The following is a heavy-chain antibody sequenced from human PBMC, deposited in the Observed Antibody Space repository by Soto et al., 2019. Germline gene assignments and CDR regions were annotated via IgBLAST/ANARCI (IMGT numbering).Heavy chain of an antibody. J-gene: IGHJ6*02. D-gene: IGHD3-3*01. CDR2: INPNSGGT. V-gene: IGHV1-2*02. CDR1: GYTFTGYY. CDR3: ARTIFEGDYYYGMDV. Sequence: GASVKVSCKASGYTFTGYYMHWVRQAPGQGLEWMGWINPNSGGTNYAQKFQGRVTMTRDTSISTAYMELSRLRSDDTAVYYCARTIFEGDYYYGMDVWGQGTTVTAP.